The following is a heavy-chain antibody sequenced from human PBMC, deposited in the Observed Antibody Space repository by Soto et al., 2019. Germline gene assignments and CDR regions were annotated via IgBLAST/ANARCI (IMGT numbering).Heavy chain of an antibody. V-gene: IGHV3-23*01. CDR1: GFTFTSYA. D-gene: IGHD2-2*01. J-gene: IGHJ6*02. CDR3: AKGLGPADDYAMDV. CDR2: ISGSGDDT. Sequence: EVQLLESGGGLVQRGGSLRLSCAASGFTFTSYAMSWVRQAPGKGLEWVSGISGSGDDTYYADSVKGRVTISRDKSKYTVYVQMKSLGADDTAVYHCAKGLGPADDYAMDVWGQGTTVTVSS.